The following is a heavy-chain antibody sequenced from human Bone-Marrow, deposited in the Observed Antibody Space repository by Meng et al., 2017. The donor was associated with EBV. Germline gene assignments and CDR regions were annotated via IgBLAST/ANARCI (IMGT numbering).Heavy chain of an antibody. J-gene: IGHJ4*02. CDR3: ARLDYFDY. CDR1: GYTFTSYA. V-gene: IGHV1-3*01. CDR2: INPGNGNT. Sequence: VQLVQSWAEVKKPGASVKVSCKPSGYTFTSYAMHWVRQAPGQRLEWMGWINPGNGNTKYSQKFQGRVTITRDTSASTAYMELSSLRSEDTAVYYCARLDYFDYWGQGTLVTVSS.